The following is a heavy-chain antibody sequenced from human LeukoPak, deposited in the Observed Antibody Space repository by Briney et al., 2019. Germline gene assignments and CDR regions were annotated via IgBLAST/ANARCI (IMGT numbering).Heavy chain of an antibody. CDR1: GFTFSSYW. J-gene: IGHJ4*02. D-gene: IGHD3-16*01. Sequence: GGSLRLSCAASGFTFSSYWMSWVRQAPGKGLEWVANIKQDGSEKYYVDSVKGRFTISRDNAKNSLNLQMNSLRAEDTAVCYCARARYDYVWGTQPLEYWGQGTLVTVSS. CDR2: IKQDGSEK. CDR3: ARARYDYVWGTQPLEY. V-gene: IGHV3-7*01.